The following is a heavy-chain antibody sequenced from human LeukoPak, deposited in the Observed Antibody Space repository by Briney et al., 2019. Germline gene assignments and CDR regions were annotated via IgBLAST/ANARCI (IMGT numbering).Heavy chain of an antibody. Sequence: PSETLSLTCTVSGGSMSTYYWSWIRQPPGKGLEWIGYIYYSGSTNYIPSLLSRVTLSVDTSKNQFSLKLSSVTAADTAVYYCARGHSIASRLAYFDYWGQGTLVTVSS. D-gene: IGHD6-6*01. CDR2: IYYSGST. CDR3: ARGHSIASRLAYFDY. V-gene: IGHV4-59*08. J-gene: IGHJ4*02. CDR1: GGSMSTYY.